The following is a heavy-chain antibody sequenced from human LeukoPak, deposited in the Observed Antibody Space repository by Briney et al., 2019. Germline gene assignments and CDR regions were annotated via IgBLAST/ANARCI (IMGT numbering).Heavy chain of an antibody. Sequence: GGSLRLSCAASGFTFSSYAMSWVRQAPGKGLEWVSAISGSGGSTYYADSAKGRFTISRDNSKNTLYLQMNSLRAEDTAVYYCAKVGGYCSSTSCSDYWGQGTLVTVSS. CDR1: GFTFSSYA. D-gene: IGHD2-2*01. J-gene: IGHJ4*02. V-gene: IGHV3-23*01. CDR3: AKVGGYCSSTSCSDY. CDR2: ISGSGGST.